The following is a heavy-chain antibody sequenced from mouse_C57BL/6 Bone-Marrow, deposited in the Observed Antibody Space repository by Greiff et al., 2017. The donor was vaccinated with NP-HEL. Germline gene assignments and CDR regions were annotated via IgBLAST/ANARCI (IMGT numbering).Heavy chain of an antibody. CDR3: ARGIYYGYDCWYFDV. J-gene: IGHJ1*03. CDR2: INPNNGGT. D-gene: IGHD2-2*01. Sequence: VQLQQSGPELVKPGASVKMSCKASGYTFTDYNMHWVKQSHGKSLEWIGYINPNNGGTSYNQKFKGKATLTVNKSSSTAYMELRSLTSEDSAVYYCARGIYYGYDCWYFDVWGTGTTVTVAS. CDR1: GYTFTDYN. V-gene: IGHV1-22*01.